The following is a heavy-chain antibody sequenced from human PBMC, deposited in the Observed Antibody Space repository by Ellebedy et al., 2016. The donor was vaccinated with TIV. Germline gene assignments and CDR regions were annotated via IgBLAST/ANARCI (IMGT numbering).Heavy chain of an antibody. V-gene: IGHV3-30*18. CDR3: SNVEWYRSDY. CDR1: GFTFSSYG. J-gene: IGHJ4*02. CDR2: ISYDGSNK. D-gene: IGHD3-3*01. Sequence: GGSLRLSCAASGFTFSSYGMHWVRQAPGKGLEWVAVISYDGSNKYYADSVKGRFTISRDNSKNTLYLQMNSLRAEDTAVYYCSNVEWYRSDYWGQGTLVTVSS.